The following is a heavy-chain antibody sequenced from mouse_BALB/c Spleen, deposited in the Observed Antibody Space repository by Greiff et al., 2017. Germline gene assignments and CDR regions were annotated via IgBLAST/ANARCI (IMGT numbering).Heavy chain of an antibody. Sequence: VQLQQSGAELVRPGASVTLSCKASGYTFTDYEMHWVKQTPVHGLEWIGAIDPETGGTAYNQKFKGKATLTADKSSSTAYMELRSLTSEDSAVYYCTRLRLPYYYAMDYWGQGTSVTVSS. CDR1: GYTFTDYE. CDR2: IDPETGGT. J-gene: IGHJ4*01. CDR3: TRLRLPYYYAMDY. V-gene: IGHV1-15*01. D-gene: IGHD1-2*01.